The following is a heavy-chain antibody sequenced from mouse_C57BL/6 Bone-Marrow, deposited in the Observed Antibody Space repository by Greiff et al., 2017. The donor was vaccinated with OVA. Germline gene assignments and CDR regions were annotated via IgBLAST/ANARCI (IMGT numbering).Heavy chain of an antibody. CDR3: ARNGDEDY. Sequence: QVQLQQPGAELVKPGASVKLSCKASGYTFTSYWMQWVKQRPGQGLEWIGEIDPSDSYTNYNQKFKGKATLTVDTSSSTAYMQLSSLTSEDAAVYYCARNGDEDYWGRGNTLTVSS. J-gene: IGHJ2*01. V-gene: IGHV1-50*01. D-gene: IGHD4-1*01. CDR2: IDPSDSYT. CDR1: GYTFTSYW.